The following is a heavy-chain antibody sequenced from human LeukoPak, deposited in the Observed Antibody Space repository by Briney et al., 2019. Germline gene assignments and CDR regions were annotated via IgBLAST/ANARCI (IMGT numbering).Heavy chain of an antibody. CDR2: IYTSGST. CDR1: GGSISSYY. J-gene: IGHJ4*02. CDR3: ARHYPVYDSSGYYPYYFDY. V-gene: IGHV4-4*09. Sequence: PSETLSLTCTVSGGSISSYYWSWIRQPPGKGLEWIGYIYTSGSTNYNPSLKSRVTISVDTSKNQFSLKLSSVTAADTGVYYCARHYPVYDSSGYYPYYFDYWGKGTLVTVSS. D-gene: IGHD3-22*01.